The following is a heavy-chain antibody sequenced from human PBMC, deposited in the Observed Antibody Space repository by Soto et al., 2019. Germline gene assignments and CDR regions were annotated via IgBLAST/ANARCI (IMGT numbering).Heavy chain of an antibody. Sequence: EVQLVESGGGLVQPGESLKLSCAVSGFTLSGSAMHWVRQASGKGLEWVGRIRSKANNYATAYAASVKGRFTISRDDSKNTAYLQMNSLNSEDTAVYYCTRGYGDYVRDYWGQGTLVTVSS. D-gene: IGHD4-17*01. CDR1: GFTLSGSA. V-gene: IGHV3-73*01. J-gene: IGHJ4*02. CDR3: TRGYGDYVRDY. CDR2: IRSKANNYAT.